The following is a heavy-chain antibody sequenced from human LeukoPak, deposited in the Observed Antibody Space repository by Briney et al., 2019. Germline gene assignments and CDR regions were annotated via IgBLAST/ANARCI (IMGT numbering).Heavy chain of an antibody. J-gene: IGHJ1*01. CDR2: ISGSGGST. CDR3: AKGTVLVSPEYFQH. Sequence: PGGSLRLSCAASGFTFSSYAMSWVRQAPGKGLEWDSAISGSGGSTYYAGSVKGRFTISRDNSKNTLYLQMNSLRAEDTAVYYCAKGTVLVSPEYFQHWGQGTLVTVSS. CDR1: GFTFSSYA. D-gene: IGHD4/OR15-4a*01. V-gene: IGHV3-23*01.